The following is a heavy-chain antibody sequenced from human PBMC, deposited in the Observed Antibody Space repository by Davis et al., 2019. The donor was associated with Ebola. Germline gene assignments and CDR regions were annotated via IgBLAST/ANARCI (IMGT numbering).Heavy chain of an antibody. CDR1: GFSLSPRAVG. CDR2: IYWDDDR. CDR3: AHWSARHGLDV. J-gene: IGHJ6*04. D-gene: IGHD3-3*01. Sequence: SGPTLVKPTQTLTLTCTFSGFSLSPRAVGVGWIRQAPGKALEWLALIYWDDDRRYSPSLMSRLTISRDTSKNQVVLTVTNMDPVDTATYYCAHWSARHGLDVWGRGTTVTVSS. V-gene: IGHV2-5*02.